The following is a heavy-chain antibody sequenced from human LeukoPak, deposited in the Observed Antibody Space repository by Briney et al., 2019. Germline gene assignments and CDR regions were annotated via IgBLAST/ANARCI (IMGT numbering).Heavy chain of an antibody. Sequence: GGSLRLSCAASGFIFSNSWMNWVRQAPGKGLEWVAHINQDGSDQYYVDSVKGRFTISRDNAKNSLYLQMNSLRAADTAVYYCARVHMIVVVWRAFDIWGQGTMVTVSS. CDR2: INQDGSDQ. V-gene: IGHV3-7*01. CDR1: GFIFSNSW. J-gene: IGHJ3*02. D-gene: IGHD3-22*01. CDR3: ARVHMIVVVWRAFDI.